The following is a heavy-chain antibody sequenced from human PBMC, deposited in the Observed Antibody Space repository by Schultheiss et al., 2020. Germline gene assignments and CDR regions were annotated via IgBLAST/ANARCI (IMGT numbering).Heavy chain of an antibody. J-gene: IGHJ4*02. CDR1: GFTVSSNY. CDR2: IYSGGST. V-gene: IGHV3-53*01. D-gene: IGHD3-10*01. Sequence: GGSLRLSCAASGFTVSSNYMSWVRQAPGKGLEWVSLIYSGGSTFYADSVKGRFTISRDNSKNTLYLQMNSLRAEDTAVYYCAKGRSGLMVRGPDYWGQGTLVTVSS. CDR3: AKGRSGLMVRGPDY.